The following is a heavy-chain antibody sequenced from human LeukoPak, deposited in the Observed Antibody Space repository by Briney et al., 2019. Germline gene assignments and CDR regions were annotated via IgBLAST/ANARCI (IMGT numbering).Heavy chain of an antibody. CDR1: GGSITSGDWY. V-gene: IGHV4-61*08. J-gene: IGHJ4*02. Sequence: SESLSVTCTVSGGSITSGDWYWGWVRQPGGKGLEWIGSINFSGSTFYNPSLKSRIPISSDTSKSQFSLRLRSVTAAATAVYFCARASGTTSYFAYWGQGILVTVSS. CDR3: ARASGTTSYFAY. D-gene: IGHD1-7*01. CDR2: INFSGST.